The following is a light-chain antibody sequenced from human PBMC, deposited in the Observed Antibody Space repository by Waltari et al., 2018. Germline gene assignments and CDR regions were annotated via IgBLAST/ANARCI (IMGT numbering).Light chain of an antibody. V-gene: IGLV2-14*01. CDR2: GVN. CDR1: SSYVGGYDF. J-gene: IGLJ1*01. CDR3: SSYTTSGTLV. Sequence: QSAPTPPASVSGSPGQSITISCTGTSSYVGGYDFVPWHQQYPGKAPKVMIYGVNNRPSGVSNRFSGSKSGNTASLIISGLQADDEADYYCSSYTTSGTLVFGTGTKVTVL.